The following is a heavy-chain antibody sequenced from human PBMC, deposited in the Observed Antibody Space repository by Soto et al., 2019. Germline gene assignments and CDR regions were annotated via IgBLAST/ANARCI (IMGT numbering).Heavy chain of an antibody. V-gene: IGHV3-48*01. D-gene: IGHD4-17*01. CDR1: GFTFSNHV. CDR2: INRDFNT. CDR3: VNGDYY. Sequence: EEQLVESGGGLVQPGVSLRLSCAASGFTFSNHVMNWVRQAPGRGLEWVSSINRDFNTYYADSVKGRFTISRDNAKDSLYLLMNNLRAVDTAVYYCVNGDYYVGQGTLVTVSS. J-gene: IGHJ4*02.